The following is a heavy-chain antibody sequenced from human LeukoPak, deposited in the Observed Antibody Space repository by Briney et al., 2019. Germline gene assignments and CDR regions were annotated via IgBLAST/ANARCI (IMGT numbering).Heavy chain of an antibody. V-gene: IGHV4-30-4*01. CDR1: GGSISSGDYY. Sequence: SETLSLTCTVSGGSISSGDYYWSWIRQPPGKGLEWIGYIYYSGSTYYNPSLKSRVTISVDTSKNQFSLKLSSVTAADTAVYYCARRYSSSGGFDYWGQGTLVTVSS. J-gene: IGHJ4*02. CDR3: ARRYSSSGGFDY. CDR2: IYYSGST. D-gene: IGHD6-13*01.